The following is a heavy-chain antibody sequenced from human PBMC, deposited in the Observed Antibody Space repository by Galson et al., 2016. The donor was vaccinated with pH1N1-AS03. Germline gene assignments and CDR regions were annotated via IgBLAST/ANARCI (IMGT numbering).Heavy chain of an antibody. CDR2: ISNSGATT. Sequence: SLRLSCAASGFTLSSSAMSWVRQAPGKGLEWVSFISNSGATTHYADSVKGRFTISRENSRNTLYLQMNSLRDEDTAVYYCVRRSPWATVGTYYFDYWGQGTLATVPS. V-gene: IGHV3-23*01. CDR1: GFTLSSSA. J-gene: IGHJ4*02. D-gene: IGHD4-23*01. CDR3: VRRSPWATVGTYYFDY.